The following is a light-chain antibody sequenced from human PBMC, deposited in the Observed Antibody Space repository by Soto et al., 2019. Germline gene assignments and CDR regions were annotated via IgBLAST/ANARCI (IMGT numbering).Light chain of an antibody. V-gene: IGKV1D-8*01. CDR1: QGISSD. Sequence: VIWMTQSPSLLSASIGDRVTISCRMNQGISSDLDWYQQKPGKAPEPPSYAASPLQIGVPSRFSGSGSGVDFTLTTSCLLSEDRATYYELLYYSFPQTVGQRTKVEIK. CDR2: AAS. CDR3: LLYYSFPQT. J-gene: IGKJ1*01.